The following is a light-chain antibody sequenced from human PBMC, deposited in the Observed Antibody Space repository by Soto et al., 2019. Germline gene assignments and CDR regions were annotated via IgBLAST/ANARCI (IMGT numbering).Light chain of an antibody. V-gene: IGKV3-20*01. CDR1: QSVSSNY. CDR2: GAS. J-gene: IGKJ1*01. Sequence: EIVLTQSPGTLSLSPGDRATLSCRASQSVSSNYVAWYQQKPGQAPRLLVYGASIRATGIPDSFSGSGSGTDFTLVIRRLEPEDFAVYYCQQYGSPPRTFGQGTKVEIK. CDR3: QQYGSPPRT.